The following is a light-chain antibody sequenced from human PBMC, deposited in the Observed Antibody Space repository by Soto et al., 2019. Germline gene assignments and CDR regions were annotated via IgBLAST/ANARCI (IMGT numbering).Light chain of an antibody. CDR1: QIVTSN. V-gene: IGKV3-15*01. Sequence: EIVMTQSPATLSVSPGERATLSGRASQIVTSNLAWYQQKPGQAPRLLIYGASTRAAGIPARFTGSGSGTEFTLTISSLQSEDSAVYYCQQYYNWPRTFGQGTKVDIK. J-gene: IGKJ1*01. CDR2: GAS. CDR3: QQYYNWPRT.